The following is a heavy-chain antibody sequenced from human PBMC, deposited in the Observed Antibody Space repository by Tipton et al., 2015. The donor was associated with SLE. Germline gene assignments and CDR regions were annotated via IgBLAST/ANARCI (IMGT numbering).Heavy chain of an antibody. CDR2: VFYSESS. D-gene: IGHD3-22*01. CDR1: GVSISDHY. CDR3: ATYFYDATGYQSVDD. V-gene: IGHV4-59*11. J-gene: IGHJ4*02. Sequence: GLVKPSETLSLTCTVSGVSISDHYWTWIRQPPGKGLEWLAYVFYSESSNFNRAHYNPSLMGRVTISVDTSKNQFSLHLTSVTSADTAVYYCATYFYDATGYQSVDDWGQGALVTVSS.